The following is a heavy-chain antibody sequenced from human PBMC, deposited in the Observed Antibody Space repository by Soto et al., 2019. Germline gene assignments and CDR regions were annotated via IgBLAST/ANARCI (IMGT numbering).Heavy chain of an antibody. Sequence: QVQLQESGPGLVKPSETLSLTCTLSGGSVSGGDHYWNCIRQPPGRGLEWIGYIYYIASTNYNPSLKIRVTISLDTSKNQFSLKLRSVNAADTDIYYCARGDRYRRGDIDYWGQGLHVTVSS. CDR3: ARGDRYRRGDIDY. J-gene: IGHJ4*02. V-gene: IGHV4-61*08. CDR2: IYYIAST. D-gene: IGHD5-18*01. CDR1: GGSVSGGDHY.